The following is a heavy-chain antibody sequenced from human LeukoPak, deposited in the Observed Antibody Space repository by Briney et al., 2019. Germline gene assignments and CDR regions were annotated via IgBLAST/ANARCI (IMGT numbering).Heavy chain of an antibody. J-gene: IGHJ5*02. CDR1: GDSISSGAYS. CDR2: IFHTGST. Sequence: SQTLSLTCVVSGDSISSGAYSWIWIRQPPGKGLEWIGYIFHTGSTFYNPSLKSRLTISADNSKNQFSLRLSSVTAADTAVYYCARELWFANAPGSWLDPWGQGTLVTVSS. CDR3: ARELWFANAPGSWLDP. D-gene: IGHD3-10*01. V-gene: IGHV4-30-2*01.